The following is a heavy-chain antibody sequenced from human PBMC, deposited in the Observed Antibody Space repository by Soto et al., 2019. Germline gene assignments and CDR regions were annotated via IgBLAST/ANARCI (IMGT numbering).Heavy chain of an antibody. CDR2: ISGSGGTT. Sequence: EVQLLESGGGLVQPGGSLRLSCAASGFTFSSYAMTWVRQAPGKGLEWVSTISGSGGTTYYADSVRGRFTIYRDNYKNTLYLQMNTLRAEDTALYSCTRYCPTASCYIRYGMDVWGQGTTVTVSS. V-gene: IGHV3-23*01. J-gene: IGHJ6*02. D-gene: IGHD2-2*02. CDR1: GFTFSSYA. CDR3: TRYCPTASCYIRYGMDV.